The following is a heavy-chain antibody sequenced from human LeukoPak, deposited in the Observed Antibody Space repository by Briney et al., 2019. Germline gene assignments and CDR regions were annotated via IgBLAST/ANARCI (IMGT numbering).Heavy chain of an antibody. J-gene: IGHJ4*02. CDR3: VRGGTYYDSSGHFDY. D-gene: IGHD3-22*01. V-gene: IGHV3-72*01. CDR2: IRSKANSYST. Sequence: GGSLRLSCAASGFTFSDHYMDWVRQAPGEGREWVGRIRSKANSYSTKYAASVKGRFTISRDESENSLNLQMNSLKTEDTAVYYCVRGGTYYDSSGHFDYWGQGTLVTVSS. CDR1: GFTFSDHY.